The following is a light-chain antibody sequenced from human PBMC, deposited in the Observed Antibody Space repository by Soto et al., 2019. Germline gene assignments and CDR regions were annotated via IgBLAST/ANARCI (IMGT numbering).Light chain of an antibody. CDR1: QTISTY. CDR2: AAS. CDR3: QQGYSTPLT. V-gene: IGKV1-39*01. Sequence: DIQMTQSPSSLSASVGDRVTITCRASQTISTYLNWYQQKPGRAPKLLIFAASSLQSGVPPRFSGSGSGTDFTLTVRSLQPEDFATYFCQQGYSTPLTFGGGTKVAIK. J-gene: IGKJ4*01.